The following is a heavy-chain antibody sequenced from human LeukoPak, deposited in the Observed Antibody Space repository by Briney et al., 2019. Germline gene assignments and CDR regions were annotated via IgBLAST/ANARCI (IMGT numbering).Heavy chain of an antibody. CDR3: ARAVGSSGRVYYFAY. CDR2: ISSSSSLT. Sequence: GGSLRLSCAASGFILSDYYMSWIRQAPGKGLECVSHISSSSSLTDYTDSVKGRFTISRDNAKSSLYLQMNSLRAEDTAVYYCARAVGSSGRVYYFAYWGQGTLVTVSS. V-gene: IGHV3-11*06. CDR1: GFILSDYY. D-gene: IGHD6-19*01. J-gene: IGHJ4*02.